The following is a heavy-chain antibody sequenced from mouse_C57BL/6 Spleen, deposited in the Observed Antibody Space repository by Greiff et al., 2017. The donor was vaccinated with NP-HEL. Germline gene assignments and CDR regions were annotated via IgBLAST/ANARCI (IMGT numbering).Heavy chain of an antibody. CDR2: IYPGSGST. J-gene: IGHJ2*01. D-gene: IGHD2-3*01. V-gene: IGHV1-55*01. CDR3: ARSKGIYDGYYGYFDY. Sequence: QVQLKQPGAELVKPGASVKMSCKASGYTFTSYWITWVKQRPGQGLEWIGDIYPGSGSTNYNEKFKSKATLTVDTSSSTAYMQLSSLTSEDSAVYYCARSKGIYDGYYGYFDYWGQGTTLTVSS. CDR1: GYTFTSYW.